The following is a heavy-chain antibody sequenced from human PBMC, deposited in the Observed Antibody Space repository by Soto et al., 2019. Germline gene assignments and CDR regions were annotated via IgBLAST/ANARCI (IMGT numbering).Heavy chain of an antibody. J-gene: IGHJ4*02. Sequence: QVQLQESGPGLVKPSETLSLTCTVSGGSVSSGSYYWSWIRQPPGKGLEWIGYIYYSRSTNYNPSLKSRVTISVYTSKNQFSLKLSSVTAADTAVYYCARGGATVVTSFDSWGQGTLVTVSS. CDR3: ARGGATVVTSFDS. CDR2: IYYSRST. D-gene: IGHD4-17*01. V-gene: IGHV4-61*01. CDR1: GGSVSSGSYY.